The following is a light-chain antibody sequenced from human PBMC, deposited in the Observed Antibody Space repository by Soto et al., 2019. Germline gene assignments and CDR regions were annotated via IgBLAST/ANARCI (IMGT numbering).Light chain of an antibody. CDR2: DAS. Sequence: DIQMTQSPSSLSASVGDRVTITCRASQGISSVLAWSQQKPWKAPKSLIYDASTLQSGVSSRFSGSGSDTHFTLTISSLQPEDFATYYCQQYHSYPASFGQGTKVEIK. J-gene: IGKJ1*01. V-gene: IGKV1-16*01. CDR3: QQYHSYPAS. CDR1: QGISSV.